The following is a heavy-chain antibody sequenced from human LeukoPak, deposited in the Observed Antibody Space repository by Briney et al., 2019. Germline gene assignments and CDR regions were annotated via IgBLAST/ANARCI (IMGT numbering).Heavy chain of an antibody. CDR1: GFTFSSYA. J-gene: IGHJ4*02. D-gene: IGHD1-26*01. CDR3: AKDNLSHGGSFHFDF. V-gene: IGHV3-23*01. CDR2: ISGSGGST. Sequence: GGSLRLSCAASGFTFSSYAMSWVRQAPGKGLEWVSAISGSGGSTYYADSVKGRFTISRDNSKNTLYLQMNSLRAEDTAVYYCAKDNLSHGGSFHFDFWGQGTLVTVSS.